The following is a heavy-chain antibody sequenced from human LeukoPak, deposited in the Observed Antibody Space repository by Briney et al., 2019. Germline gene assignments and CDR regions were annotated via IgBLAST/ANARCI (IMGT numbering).Heavy chain of an antibody. V-gene: IGHV3-23*01. D-gene: IGHD2-2*02. Sequence: GGSLRLSCAASGFTFSSYAMSWVRQAPGKGLEWVSAISGSGGSTYYADSVKGRFTISRDNSKNTLYLQMNSLRAEDTAVYYCARDHHCSSTSCYTSYYYYGMDVWGQGTTVTVSS. J-gene: IGHJ6*02. CDR1: GFTFSSYA. CDR3: ARDHHCSSTSCYTSYYYYGMDV. CDR2: ISGSGGST.